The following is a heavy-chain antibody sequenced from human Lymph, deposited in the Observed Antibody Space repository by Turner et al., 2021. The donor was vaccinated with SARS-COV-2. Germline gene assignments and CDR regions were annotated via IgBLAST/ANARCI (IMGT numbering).Heavy chain of an antibody. CDR2: IYPGDSDT. CDR3: ARREWGGSLGHIDY. J-gene: IGHJ4*02. Sequence: EVQLVQSGAAVKKPGESLKHSCKASGYSFTCYWNGWVRQLPGKGLEWMGIIYPGDSDTRYSPSFQGQVTISADKSISTAYLKWSSLKASDTAMYYCARREWGGSLGHIDYWGQGTLVTVSS. D-gene: IGHD3-3*01. V-gene: IGHV5-51*01. CDR1: GYSFTCYW.